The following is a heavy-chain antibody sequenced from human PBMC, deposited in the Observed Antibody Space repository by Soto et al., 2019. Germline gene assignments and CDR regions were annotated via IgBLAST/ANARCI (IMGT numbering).Heavy chain of an antibody. CDR1: GDSINSYF. V-gene: IGHV4-59*01. CDR3: ARAHTAGYVFLAY. D-gene: IGHD3-16*01. Sequence: SETLSLTCTVSGDSINSYFWSWIRQPPGKGLEWIGYISCSGVTSYNSSLNSRVTISVDTSKNQFSLRLSSVTAADTAVYYCARAHTAGYVFLAYWGQGAPVTVSS. CDR2: ISCSGVT. J-gene: IGHJ4*02.